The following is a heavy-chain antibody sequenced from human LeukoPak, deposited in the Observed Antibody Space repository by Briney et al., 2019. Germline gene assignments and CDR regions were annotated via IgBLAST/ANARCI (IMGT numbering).Heavy chain of an antibody. CDR3: ARAITIIRGTLSPFDY. J-gene: IGHJ4*02. D-gene: IGHD3-10*01. Sequence: PSQTLSLTCAISGDIVTSNSAAWHWIRQSPSRGLEWLGRTYYRSKWFNDYAVSVKSRMTINPDTSKDQISLQLNSVTPEDTAVYYCARAITIIRGTLSPFDYWGQGTLVTVSS. CDR1: GDIVTSNSAA. CDR2: TYYRSKWFN. V-gene: IGHV6-1*01.